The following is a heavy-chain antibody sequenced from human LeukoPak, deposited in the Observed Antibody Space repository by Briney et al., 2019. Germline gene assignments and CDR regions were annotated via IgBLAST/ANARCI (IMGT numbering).Heavy chain of an antibody. Sequence: PSETLSLTCTVSGGSISSYYWSWIRQPPGKGLEWIGYIYYSGSTNYNPSLKSRVTISVDTSKNQFSLKLSSVTAADTAVYYCASGKMGDDYDFWSGYPEGYYFDYWGQGTLVTVSS. J-gene: IGHJ4*02. CDR3: ASGKMGDDYDFWSGYPEGYYFDY. D-gene: IGHD3-3*01. V-gene: IGHV4-59*01. CDR1: GGSISSYY. CDR2: IYYSGST.